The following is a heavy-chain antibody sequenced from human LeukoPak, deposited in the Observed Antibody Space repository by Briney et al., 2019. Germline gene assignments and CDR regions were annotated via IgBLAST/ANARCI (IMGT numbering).Heavy chain of an antibody. D-gene: IGHD2-21*02. CDR2: IIPIFGTA. J-gene: IGHJ4*02. Sequence: PVKVSCKASGGTFSSYAISWVRQAPGQGLEWMGRIIPIFGTANYAQKFQGRVTITTDESTSTAYMELSSLRSEDTAVYYCAREGDYYFDYWGQGTLVTVPS. CDR3: AREGDYYFDY. CDR1: GGTFSSYA. V-gene: IGHV1-69*05.